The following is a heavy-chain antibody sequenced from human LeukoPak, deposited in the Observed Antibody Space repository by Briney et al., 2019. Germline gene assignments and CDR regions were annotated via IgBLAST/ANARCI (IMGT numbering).Heavy chain of an antibody. V-gene: IGHV4-34*01. CDR3: ARDKIPYGDYGANWFDP. D-gene: IGHD4-17*01. Sequence: SETLSLTCAVYGGSFSGYYWSWIRQPPGKGLEWIGEIKHSGISNYNPSLKSRVTISLDTSKNQFSLKLSSVTAADTAVYYCARDKIPYGDYGANWFDPWGQGTLVTVSS. CDR2: IKHSGIS. CDR1: GGSFSGYY. J-gene: IGHJ5*02.